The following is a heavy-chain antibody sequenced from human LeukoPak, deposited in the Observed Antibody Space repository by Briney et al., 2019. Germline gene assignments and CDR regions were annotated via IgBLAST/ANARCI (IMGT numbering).Heavy chain of an antibody. Sequence: GGSLRLSCAASGFTFSSYSMNWVRQAPGKGLGWVSSISSSSSYIYYADSVKGRFTISRDNAKNSLYLQMNSLRAEDTAVYYCARDLVAKSDGSGSPWGQGTLVTVSS. D-gene: IGHD3-10*01. CDR1: GFTFSSYS. V-gene: IGHV3-21*01. J-gene: IGHJ4*02. CDR3: ARDLVAKSDGSGSP. CDR2: ISSSSSYI.